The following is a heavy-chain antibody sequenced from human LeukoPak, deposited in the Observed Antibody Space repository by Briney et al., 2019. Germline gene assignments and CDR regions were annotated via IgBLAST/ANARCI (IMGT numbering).Heavy chain of an antibody. D-gene: IGHD2-2*01. CDR2: ISSGGSAI. Sequence: GGSLRLSCAASGFTFSTYEMSWVRQAPGKGLECVSYISSGGSAIYYADSVKGRFTISRDNAKNSLYLKMNSLRAEDTAVYYCARRYCSTTSCLLDYWGQGTLVTVSS. CDR3: ARRYCSTTSCLLDY. J-gene: IGHJ4*02. CDR1: GFTFSTYE. V-gene: IGHV3-48*03.